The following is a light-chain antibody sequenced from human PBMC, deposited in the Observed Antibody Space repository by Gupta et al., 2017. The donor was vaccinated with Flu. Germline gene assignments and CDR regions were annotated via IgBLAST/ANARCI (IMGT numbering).Light chain of an antibody. CDR1: SSDVGGFDY. V-gene: IGLV2-14*01. J-gene: IGLJ3*02. Sequence: LTPPASVSWSSGHSITISCRGTSSDVGGFDYVSWYQHHPGKVPKLIIFEVTKRPSGISSRFSGSKSGNTVSLRISGLQPEDEGFYFCPSYTANDPLWVFGGGTKLTVL. CDR3: PSYTANDPLWV. CDR2: EVT.